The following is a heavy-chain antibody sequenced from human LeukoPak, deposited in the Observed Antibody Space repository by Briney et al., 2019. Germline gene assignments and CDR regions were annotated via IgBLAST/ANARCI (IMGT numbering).Heavy chain of an antibody. CDR2: IYYSGST. V-gene: IGHV4-39*01. J-gene: IGHJ4*02. D-gene: IGHD6-19*01. Sequence: SSETLSLTCTVSGGSIRSSSYYWGWIRQPPGKGLAWIGSIYYSGSTYYNASLKSRGTISVDTSKNQFSLKLNSVTAADTAVYFCARQVVAVAGTGYFDYWGQGTLVTVSS. CDR3: ARQVVAVAGTGYFDY. CDR1: GGSIRSSSYY.